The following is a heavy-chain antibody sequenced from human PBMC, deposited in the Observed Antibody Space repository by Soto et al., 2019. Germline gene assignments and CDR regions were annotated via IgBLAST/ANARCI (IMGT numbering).Heavy chain of an antibody. D-gene: IGHD6-25*01. CDR1: GGNITKYA. J-gene: IGHJ4*02. V-gene: IGHV1-69*04. Sequence: QVQLMQSGAEVRKPGSSVRVSCRTSGGNITKYAFICVRQAPGQGLEWMGRIIPFLGTTAYAQRLQGRVTITADKSTSTVYMELSSLRSDDTAVFYCASRLTSTFYFDVWGQGTLVSVSS. CDR3: ASRLTSTFYFDV. CDR2: IIPFLGTT.